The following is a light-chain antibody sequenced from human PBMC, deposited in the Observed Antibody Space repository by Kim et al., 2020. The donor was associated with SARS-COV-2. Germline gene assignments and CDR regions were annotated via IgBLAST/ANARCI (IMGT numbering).Light chain of an antibody. CDR3: QQYNSYPRT. Sequence: SASVGDRVNLTCRASQNFSHYLAWFQVKPGKATKSLIYATTSLHSGVPPRFSGSGSGTDFTLTISNLQPEGFATYDCQQYNSYPRTFGQGTKLEI. CDR1: QNFSHY. CDR2: ATT. V-gene: IGKV1-16*01. J-gene: IGKJ2*02.